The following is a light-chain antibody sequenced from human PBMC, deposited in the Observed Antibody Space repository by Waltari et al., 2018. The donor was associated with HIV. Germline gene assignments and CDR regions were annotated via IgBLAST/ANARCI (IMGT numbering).Light chain of an antibody. CDR2: WAS. CDR3: QQYFGPFPTT. CDR1: QSVFYSSSNKNY. Sequence: DVVMTQSPDSLAVSLGERATINCKSSQSVFYSSSNKNYLAWYQHKSGQPPKLLIYWASTRKSGVPDRFSGSGSGTDFTLTISSLQAEDVALYYRQQYFGPFPTTFGQGTRLEIK. V-gene: IGKV4-1*01. J-gene: IGKJ5*01.